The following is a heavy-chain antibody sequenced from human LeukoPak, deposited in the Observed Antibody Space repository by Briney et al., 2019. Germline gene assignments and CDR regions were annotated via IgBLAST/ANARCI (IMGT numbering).Heavy chain of an antibody. CDR1: GFTFSSYA. CDR2: ISYDGSNK. J-gene: IGHJ4*02. V-gene: IGHV3-30-3*01. Sequence: GGSLRLSCAASGFTFSSYAMHWVRQAPGKGLEWVAVISYDGSNKYYADSVKGRFTISRDNSKNTLYLQMNSLRDEDTAVSYCARARREQWLVRGHYYFDYWGQGTLVTVSS. CDR3: ARARREQWLVRGHYYFDY. D-gene: IGHD6-19*01.